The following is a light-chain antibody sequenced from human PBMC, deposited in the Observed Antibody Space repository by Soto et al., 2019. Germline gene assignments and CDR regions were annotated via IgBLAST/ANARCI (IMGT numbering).Light chain of an antibody. V-gene: IGKV1-39*01. CDR2: AAS. CDR1: QTITRY. Sequence: DLQMTQSPSSLSASVGDRVTITCRANQTITRYLNWYQQKPGTAPKLLIYAASSLQEGVPSRFRGRGSGTDFTLTISNLQPEDFAAYSCQQSFSFPVTFGQGTKLEIK. CDR3: QQSFSFPVT. J-gene: IGKJ2*01.